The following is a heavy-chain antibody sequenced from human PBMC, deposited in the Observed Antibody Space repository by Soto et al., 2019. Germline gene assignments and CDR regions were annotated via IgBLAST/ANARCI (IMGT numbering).Heavy chain of an antibody. D-gene: IGHD3-10*01. CDR1: GESISTYY. Sequence: QVQLQESGPGLVWPSETLSLTFSVSGESISTYYWTWVRQPPGKKPEWIGNIFSDGSTKHNPYLRSRASSSVDTSKNQFFLRLSSVSPADTAVYCCARGDDFGGLKHDWFDSWGQGTLVTVSS. V-gene: IGHV4-59*01. J-gene: IGHJ5*01. CDR3: ARGDDFGGLKHDWFDS. CDR2: IFSDGST.